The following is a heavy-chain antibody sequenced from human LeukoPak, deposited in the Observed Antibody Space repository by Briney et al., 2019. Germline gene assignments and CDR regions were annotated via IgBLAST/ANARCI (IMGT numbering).Heavy chain of an antibody. D-gene: IGHD3-10*01. J-gene: IGHJ4*02. CDR2: INHSGST. Sequence: PSETLSLTCAVYGGSFSGYYWSWIRQPPGKGLEWIGEINHSGSTNYNPSLKSRVTISVDTSKNQFSLKLSSVTAADTAVYYCARGRMTYYYGSGSYLGYWGQGTLVTVSS. CDR1: GGSFSGYY. V-gene: IGHV4-34*01. CDR3: ARGRMTYYYGSGSYLGY.